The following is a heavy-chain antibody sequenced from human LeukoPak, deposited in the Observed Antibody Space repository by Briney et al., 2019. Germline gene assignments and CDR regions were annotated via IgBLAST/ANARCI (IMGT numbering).Heavy chain of an antibody. CDR3: ARPVADTYAPLDY. CDR2: INNDGSSA. J-gene: IGHJ4*02. CDR1: GFIFSRHG. Sequence: GGSLRLSCAASGFIFSRHGMSWVRQTPGKGLIYISRINNDGSSANHADSVRGRFTISRDNAENTLYLQMNSLRAEDTAVYYCARPVADTYAPLDYWGQGTLVTASS. V-gene: IGHV3-74*01. D-gene: IGHD6-19*01.